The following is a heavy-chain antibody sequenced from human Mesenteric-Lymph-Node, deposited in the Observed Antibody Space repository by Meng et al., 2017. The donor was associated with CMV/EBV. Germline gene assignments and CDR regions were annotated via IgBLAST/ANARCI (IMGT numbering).Heavy chain of an antibody. CDR1: GLSFGSNS. CDR2: MYSEGTST. Sequence: SLPAAGLSFGSNSLTSVRQAPGKGLAWVSFMYSEGTSTCYADSVQRRLTVSRDNSKNTLYLQMNSLRTADTAVYYCSKLGRGLPIDFWGPGTLVTVSS. D-gene: IGHD3-10*01. V-gene: IGHV3-23*03. J-gene: IGHJ4*02. CDR3: SKLGRGLPIDF.